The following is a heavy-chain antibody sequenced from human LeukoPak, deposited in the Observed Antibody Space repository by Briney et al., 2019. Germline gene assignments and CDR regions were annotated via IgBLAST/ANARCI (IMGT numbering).Heavy chain of an antibody. Sequence: GGSLRLSCSASGFTFSSYSMNWVRQAPGKGLEWVSSISSSSTYIYYADSVKGRFTLSRDNAKNSLYLQMNSLRAEDTAVYYCASSSGASWGYFDYWGQGTLVTVSS. CDR3: ASSSGASWGYFDY. CDR2: ISSSSTYI. CDR1: GFTFSSYS. V-gene: IGHV3-21*01. D-gene: IGHD2-15*01. J-gene: IGHJ4*02.